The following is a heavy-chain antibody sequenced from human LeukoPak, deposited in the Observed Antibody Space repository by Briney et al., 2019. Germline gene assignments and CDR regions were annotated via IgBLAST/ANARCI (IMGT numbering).Heavy chain of an antibody. CDR2: IRYDGSNK. CDR1: GFTFSSYG. V-gene: IGHV3-30*02. J-gene: IGHJ4*02. Sequence: PGGSLRLSCAASGFTFSSYGMHWVRQAPGKGLEWVAFIRYDGSNKYYADSVKGRLTISRDNSKNTLYLQMNSLRAEDTAVYYCAKAVVKNYYDSSGFDSWGQGTLVTVSS. CDR3: AKAVVKNYYDSSGFDS. D-gene: IGHD3-22*01.